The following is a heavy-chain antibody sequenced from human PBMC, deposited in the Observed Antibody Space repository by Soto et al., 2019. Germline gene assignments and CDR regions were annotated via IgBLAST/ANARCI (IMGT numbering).Heavy chain of an antibody. J-gene: IGHJ6*02. V-gene: IGHV3-21*01. CDR3: ARNSFGSSNWYHYSMDV. CDR1: GFTFSNYG. CDR2: ISGGATYI. Sequence: EVRLVESGGGLVTPGESLRLSCAASGFTFSNYGINWVRQSPGKGLEWVSSISGGATYIYYADSVKGRFTISRDSATTSLYLQMNRMRAEDTAVYYCARNSFGSSNWYHYSMDVWGQGTTVTVSS. D-gene: IGHD2-2*01.